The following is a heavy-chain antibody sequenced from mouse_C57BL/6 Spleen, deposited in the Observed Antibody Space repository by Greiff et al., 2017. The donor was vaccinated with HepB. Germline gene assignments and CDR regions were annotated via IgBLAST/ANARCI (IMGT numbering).Heavy chain of an antibody. J-gene: IGHJ1*03. D-gene: IGHD2-1*01. Sequence: EVKLQESGGGLVKPGGSLKLSCAASGFTFSDYGMHWVRQAPEKGLEWVAYISSGSSTIYYADTVKGRFTISRDNAKNTLFLQMTSLRSEDTAMYYCARTGGNYPYWYFDVWGTGTTVTVSS. CDR2: ISSGSSTI. CDR1: GFTFSDYG. CDR3: ARTGGNYPYWYFDV. V-gene: IGHV5-17*01.